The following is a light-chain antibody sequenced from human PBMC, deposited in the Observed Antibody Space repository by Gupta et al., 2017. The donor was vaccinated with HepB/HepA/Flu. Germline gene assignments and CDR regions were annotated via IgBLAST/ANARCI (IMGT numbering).Light chain of an antibody. CDR3: SNGLRPRYS. V-gene: IGKV2-28*01. J-gene: IGKJ2*03. CDR2: VAS. Sequence: EIVMTQSPLSLPVTPGESASISCRSSQSLLHGNGYNYLDWYLQKPGQSPQLLIYVASNRASGVPDTFSGSGSGTDFTLKISRVEAEDVVLYFCSNGLRPRYSFGQGTKLEIK. CDR1: QSLLHGNGYNY.